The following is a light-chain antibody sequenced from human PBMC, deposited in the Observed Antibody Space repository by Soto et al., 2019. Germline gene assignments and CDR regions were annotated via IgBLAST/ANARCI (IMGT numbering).Light chain of an antibody. Sequence: IVLTQSPATLSVSPGERATLSCRAMQSVSDYLSCYQQKPGQARRLLIHGASTRATGVPVRFSGSGSGTKFPLTISSLQSEDFAVSYCQQYNDWPYTFGQGNKLEIK. CDR2: GAS. CDR3: QQYNDWPYT. V-gene: IGKV3-15*01. CDR1: QSVSDY. J-gene: IGKJ2*01.